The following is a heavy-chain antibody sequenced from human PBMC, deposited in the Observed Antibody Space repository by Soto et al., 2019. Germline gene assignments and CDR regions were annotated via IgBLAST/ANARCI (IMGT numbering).Heavy chain of an antibody. D-gene: IGHD3-22*01. V-gene: IGHV1-69*06. CDR2: IIPIFGTA. J-gene: IGHJ2*01. CDR3: ASTQSNTSAYYYWYLGL. Sequence: SVKVSCKASEDTFRNYAISWVRQAPGQGLEWMGGIIPIFGTANYAQKFQGRVTITADTSANTVYLELSSLRSEDTAVYYCASTQSNTSAYYYWYLGLWGRGTLVTVSS. CDR1: EDTFRNYA.